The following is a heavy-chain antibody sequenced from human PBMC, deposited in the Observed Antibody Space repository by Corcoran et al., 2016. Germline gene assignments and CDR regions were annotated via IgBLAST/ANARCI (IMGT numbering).Heavy chain of an antibody. CDR2: IVVGSGNT. CDR1: GFTFTSSA. Sequence: QMQLVQSGPEVKKPGTSVKVSCKASGFTFTSSAVQWVRQARGQRLEWIGWIVVGSGNTNYAQKFQERVTITRDMSTSTAYMELSSLRSEDTAVYYCAADFPPPSYGGNISYYGMDVWGQGTTVTVSS. J-gene: IGHJ6*02. CDR3: AADFPPPSYGGNISYYGMDV. D-gene: IGHD4-17*01. V-gene: IGHV1-58*01.